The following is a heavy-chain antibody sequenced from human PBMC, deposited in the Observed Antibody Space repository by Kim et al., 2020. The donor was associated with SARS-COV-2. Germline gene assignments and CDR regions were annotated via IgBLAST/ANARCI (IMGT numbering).Heavy chain of an antibody. CDR3: ATRSYDSSGYYYQMDV. J-gene: IGHJ6*03. V-gene: IGHV1-24*01. CDR2: FDPEDGET. D-gene: IGHD3-22*01. CDR1: GYTLTELS. Sequence: ASVKVSCKVSGYTLTELSMHWVRQAPGKGLEWMGGFDPEDGETIYAQKFQGRVTTTEDTSTDTAYMELSSLRSEDTAVYYCATRSYDSSGYYYQMDVWGQGTTVTVSS.